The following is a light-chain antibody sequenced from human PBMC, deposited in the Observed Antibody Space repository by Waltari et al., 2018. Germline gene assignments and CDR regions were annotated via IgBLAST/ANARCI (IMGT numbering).Light chain of an antibody. CDR2: EVS. Sequence: QSALTQTASVSGSPGQSITISCSGTDSDVGAYDFVSWYQQHPGKAPHLIIYEVSNRPSGVSNRFSASKSGNTASLTITGLRSEDEADYYCSSYTTSRAPGVFGTGTRLTVL. CDR1: DSDVGAYDF. V-gene: IGLV2-14*01. J-gene: IGLJ1*01. CDR3: SSYTTSRAPGV.